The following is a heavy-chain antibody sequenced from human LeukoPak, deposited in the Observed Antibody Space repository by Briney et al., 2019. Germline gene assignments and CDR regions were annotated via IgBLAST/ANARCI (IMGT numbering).Heavy chain of an antibody. D-gene: IGHD6-19*01. J-gene: IGHJ4*02. Sequence: GGSLRLSCAASGFTFSSYGMHWVRQAPGKGLEWVAFIRYDGSNKYYADSVKGRFTVSRDNSKNTLYLQMNSLRAEDTAVYYCAKDLKQWLPSGDYFDYWGQGTLVTVSS. V-gene: IGHV3-30*02. CDR3: AKDLKQWLPSGDYFDY. CDR1: GFTFSSYG. CDR2: IRYDGSNK.